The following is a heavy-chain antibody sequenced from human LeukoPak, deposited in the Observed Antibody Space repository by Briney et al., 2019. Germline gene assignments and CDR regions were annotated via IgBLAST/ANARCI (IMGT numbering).Heavy chain of an antibody. J-gene: IGHJ3*02. D-gene: IGHD3-22*01. V-gene: IGHV3-30*02. CDR2: IRYDGSNK. CDR3: AKDLTYYYDSSGDDAFDI. Sequence: GGSLRLSCAASGFTFSSYGMHWVRQAPGKGLEWVAFIRYDGSNKYYADSVKGRFTISRDNSKNTLYLQMNSLRAEDTAVYYRAKDLTYYYDSSGDDAFDIWGQGTMVTVSS. CDR1: GFTFSSYG.